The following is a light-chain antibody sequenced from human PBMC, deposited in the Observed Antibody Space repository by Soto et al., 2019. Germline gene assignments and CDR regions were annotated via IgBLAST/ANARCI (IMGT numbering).Light chain of an antibody. Sequence: QSALTQPPSASGSRGQSVTISCTGTSSDVGGYDFVSWYQQHPGKAPKLLIYEVTKRHSGVPDRFSGSKSGHTASLTVSGLQAEDEADYYCSSHAGSNNLLFGGGTKLTVL. CDR1: SSDVGGYDF. J-gene: IGLJ2*01. CDR3: SSHAGSNNLL. CDR2: EVT. V-gene: IGLV2-8*01.